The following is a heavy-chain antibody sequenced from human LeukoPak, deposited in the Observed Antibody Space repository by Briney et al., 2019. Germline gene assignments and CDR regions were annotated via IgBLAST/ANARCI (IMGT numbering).Heavy chain of an antibody. D-gene: IGHD6-25*01. J-gene: IGHJ3*02. Sequence: WIRQPPGKGLEWIGSIYYSGSTYYNPSLKSRVTISVDTSKNQFSLKLSSVTAADTAVYYCARHRLRLRDAFDIWGQGTMVTVSS. CDR3: ARHRLRLRDAFDI. CDR2: IYYSGST. V-gene: IGHV4-39*01.